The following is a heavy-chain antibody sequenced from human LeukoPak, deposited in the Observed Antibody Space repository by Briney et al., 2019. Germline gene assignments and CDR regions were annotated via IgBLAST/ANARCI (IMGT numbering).Heavy chain of an antibody. CDR3: ARGETSAIVVVVAATVSFDY. Sequence: GGSLRLSCAASGFTFSSYEMNWVRQAPGKGLEWVSSISSSSSYIYYADSVKGRFTISRDNAKNSLYLQMNSLRAEDTAVYYCARGETSAIVVVVAATVSFDYWGQGTLVTVSS. CDR1: GFTFSSYE. V-gene: IGHV3-21*01. D-gene: IGHD2-15*01. CDR2: ISSSSSYI. J-gene: IGHJ4*02.